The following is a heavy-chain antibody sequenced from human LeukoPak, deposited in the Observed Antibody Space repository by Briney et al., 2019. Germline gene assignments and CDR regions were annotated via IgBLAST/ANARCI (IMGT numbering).Heavy chain of an antibody. CDR1: GFTFSRYW. CDR3: ASGLLVAAGIDY. J-gene: IGHJ4*02. Sequence: GGSLRLSCAASGFTFSRYWMSWVRQAPGKGLEWVANIKQDGREKNHVDSVKGRFTISRDNAKNSLYLQMKTLRAEDTALYYCASGLLVAAGIDYWGQGALVTVSS. D-gene: IGHD6-13*01. CDR2: IKQDGREK. V-gene: IGHV3-7*02.